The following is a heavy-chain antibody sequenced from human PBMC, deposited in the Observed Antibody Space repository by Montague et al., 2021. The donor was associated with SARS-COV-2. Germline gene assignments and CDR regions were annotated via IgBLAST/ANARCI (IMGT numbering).Heavy chain of an antibody. Sequence: SETLSLTCTVSGGSISSSSYDWGWIRQPPGKGLEWIGSIYYSGSAXYNPSPKSRVTISVDTSKNQFSLKLSSVTAADTAVYYCARDTRITMIVVVQGYGMDGWGQGTTVTVSS. CDR1: GGSISSSSYD. CDR3: ARDTRITMIVVVQGYGMDG. J-gene: IGHJ6*02. V-gene: IGHV4-39*07. CDR2: IYYSGSA. D-gene: IGHD3-22*01.